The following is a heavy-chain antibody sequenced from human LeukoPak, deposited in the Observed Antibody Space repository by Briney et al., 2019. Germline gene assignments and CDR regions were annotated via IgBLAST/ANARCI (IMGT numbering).Heavy chain of an antibody. D-gene: IGHD6-13*01. CDR3: AKVGVWGAAAGRGPNYYYYMDV. Sequence: GGSLRLSCAASGFTFSSYGMHWVRQAPGRGLEWVAVISYDGSNKYYADSVKGRFTISRDNSKNTLYLQMNSLRAEDTAVYYCAKVGVWGAAAGRGPNYYYYMDVWGKGTTVTVSS. CDR1: GFTFSSYG. CDR2: ISYDGSNK. J-gene: IGHJ6*03. V-gene: IGHV3-30*18.